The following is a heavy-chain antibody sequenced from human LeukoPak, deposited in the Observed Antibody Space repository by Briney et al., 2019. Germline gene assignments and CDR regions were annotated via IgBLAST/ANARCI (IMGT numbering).Heavy chain of an antibody. V-gene: IGHV3-23*01. CDR3: AKIAETSGIYGQGYDY. CDR1: GFTFSSYG. D-gene: IGHD1-26*01. CDR2: ISGSGGSS. J-gene: IGHJ4*02. Sequence: GGSLRLSCAASGFTFSSYGMSWVRQAPGKGLEWVSAISGSGGSSHNADFVKGRFTISRDNSKNTLYLQMNSLRAEDTAVYYCAKIAETSGIYGQGYDYWGQGTLVTVSS.